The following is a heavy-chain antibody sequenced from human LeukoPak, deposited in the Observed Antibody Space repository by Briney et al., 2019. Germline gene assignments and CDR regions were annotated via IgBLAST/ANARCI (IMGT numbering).Heavy chain of an antibody. CDR1: GGSISSYY. CDR2: IYYSGST. D-gene: IGHD4-17*01. V-gene: IGHV4-59*01. Sequence: PSETLSLTCTVSGGSISSYYWSWIRQPPGKGLEWIGYIYYSGSTNYNPSLKSRVTISVDTSKNQFSLKLSSVTAADTAVYYCARAWPHLRYYYGMDVWGQGTTATVSS. J-gene: IGHJ6*02. CDR3: ARAWPHLRYYYGMDV.